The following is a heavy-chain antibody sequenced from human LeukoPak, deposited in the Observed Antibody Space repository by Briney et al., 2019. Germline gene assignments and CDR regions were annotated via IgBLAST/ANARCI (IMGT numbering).Heavy chain of an antibody. CDR2: IYHSGST. V-gene: IGHV4-30-2*01. CDR3: ARGSGGIYYGGIDY. Sequence: SQTLSLTCAVSGGSISSDGYSWSWIRQPPGKGLEWIGYIYHSGSTYYNPSLKSRATISVDRSKNRFSLNLSSATAADTAVYYCARGSGGIYYGGIDYWGQGTLVIVSS. J-gene: IGHJ4*02. D-gene: IGHD1-26*01. CDR1: GGSISSDGYS.